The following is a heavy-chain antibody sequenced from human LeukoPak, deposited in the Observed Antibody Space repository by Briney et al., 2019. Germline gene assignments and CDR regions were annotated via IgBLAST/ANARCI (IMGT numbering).Heavy chain of an antibody. CDR2: SSAYNGNR. D-gene: IGHD3-16*01. V-gene: IGHV1-18*01. J-gene: IGHJ4*02. CDR3: TRDLGDAPGSFFDF. CDR1: GYTFTSFV. Sequence: ASVKVSCKASGYTFTSFVVSWVRQAPGQGPEWMGWSSAYNGNRDYVEKFQGRVTMTTDTSTSTAYMELRSLRSDDTAVYYCTRDLGDAPGSFFDFWGQGTLVTVSS.